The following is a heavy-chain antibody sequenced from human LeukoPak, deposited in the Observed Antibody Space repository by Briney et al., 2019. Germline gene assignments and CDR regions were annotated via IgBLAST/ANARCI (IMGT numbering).Heavy chain of an antibody. J-gene: IGHJ4*02. CDR2: IYYSGST. CDR1: GGSISSSSYY. Sequence: SETLSLTCTVSGGSISSSSYYWGWIRQPPGKGLEWIGSIYYSGSTYYNPSLKSRVTISVDTSKNQFSLKLSSVTAADTAVYYCARVIQQSNWKSGFDYWGQGTLVTVSS. CDR3: ARVIQQSNWKSGFDY. V-gene: IGHV4-39*07. D-gene: IGHD5-18*01.